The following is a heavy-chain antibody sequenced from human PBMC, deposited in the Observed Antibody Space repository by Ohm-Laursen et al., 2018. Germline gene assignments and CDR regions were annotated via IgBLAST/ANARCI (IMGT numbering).Heavy chain of an antibody. J-gene: IGHJ4*02. D-gene: IGHD4-17*01. V-gene: IGHV3-72*01. CDR1: GFNLTEHY. CDR2: SRHKENNYST. CDR3: AKFNADYP. Sequence: GSLRLPCAASGFNLTEHYMDWVRQAPGKGLEWVGRSRHKENNYSTVYAASVRGRFTISRDESKNEMYLQMKSLKTGDTAVYYCAKFNADYPWGQGTLVSVSS.